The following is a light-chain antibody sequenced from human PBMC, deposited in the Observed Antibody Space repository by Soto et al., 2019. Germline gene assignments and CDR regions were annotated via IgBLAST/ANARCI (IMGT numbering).Light chain of an antibody. Sequence: EIVLTQSPATLSLSPGERATLSCRASQSVSINLAWYQQKPGQAPRLLIYDASTRATGIPARFSGSGSGTDFTLTISSLEPEDFAVYYCQQRNIWPRTFGQGTRLEIK. CDR3: QQRNIWPRT. CDR1: QSVSIN. V-gene: IGKV3-11*01. J-gene: IGKJ5*01. CDR2: DAS.